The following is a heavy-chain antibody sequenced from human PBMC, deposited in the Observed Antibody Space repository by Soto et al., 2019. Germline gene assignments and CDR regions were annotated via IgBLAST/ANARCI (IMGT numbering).Heavy chain of an antibody. CDR3: ARRTDGSGWYAYFDY. Sequence: EVQLVQSGEEVKKPGESLKISCKGSGYSFTSYWIGWLRQMPGKGLEWMGIIYPGDSDTRYSPSFQGQVTISADKSISTAYLQWSSLKASDTAMYYCARRTDGSGWYAYFDYWGQGTLVTVSS. D-gene: IGHD6-19*01. J-gene: IGHJ4*02. CDR1: GYSFTSYW. V-gene: IGHV5-51*01. CDR2: IYPGDSDT.